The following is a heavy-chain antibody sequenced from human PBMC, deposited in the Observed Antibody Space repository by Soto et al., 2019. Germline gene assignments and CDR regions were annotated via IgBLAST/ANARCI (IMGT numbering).Heavy chain of an antibody. J-gene: IGHJ6*02. V-gene: IGHV5-51*01. CDR3: ARTSAAGKYYDGMDV. D-gene: IGHD6-13*01. CDR1: GYSFISYW. Sequence: GESLKISCKGSGYSFISYWIGGVRQMPGKGLEWMGIIYPGDSDTRYSPSFQGQVTISADKSISTAYLQWSSLKASDTAMYYCARTSAAGKYYDGMDVWGQGTTVTVSS. CDR2: IYPGDSDT.